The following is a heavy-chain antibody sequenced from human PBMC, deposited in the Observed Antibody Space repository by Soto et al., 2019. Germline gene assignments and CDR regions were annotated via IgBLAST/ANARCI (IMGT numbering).Heavy chain of an antibody. CDR2: ISYSGST. V-gene: IGHV4-30-4*01. J-gene: IGHJ4*02. Sequence: SETLSLTCTVSGGSISSGNYYWSWIRQPPGKGLEWIGFISYSGSTYYSLSLKSRVTISVDTSKNQFSLNLSFVTAADTVVYYCATMGTPATGLYYFDYWGQGTLVTVSS. CDR1: GGSISSGNYY. CDR3: ATMGTPATGLYYFDY. D-gene: IGHD5-18*01.